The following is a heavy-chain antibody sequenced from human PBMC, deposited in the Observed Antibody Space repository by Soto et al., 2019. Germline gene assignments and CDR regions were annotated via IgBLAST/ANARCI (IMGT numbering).Heavy chain of an antibody. CDR3: ARDLTTGTRYFDY. CDR1: GFTFSSYS. CDR2: ISSSSSYI. D-gene: IGHD6-13*01. V-gene: IGHV3-21*01. Sequence: EVQLVESGGGLVKPGGSLRLSCAASGFTFSSYSMNWVRQAPGKGLEWVTSISSSSSYIYYADSVKGRLTISRDNAKNSLYLQMNSLRAEDTAVYYCARDLTTGTRYFDYWGQGTLVTVSS. J-gene: IGHJ4*02.